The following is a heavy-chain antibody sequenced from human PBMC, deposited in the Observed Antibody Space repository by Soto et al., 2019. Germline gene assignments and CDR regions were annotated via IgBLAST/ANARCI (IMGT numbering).Heavy chain of an antibody. CDR2: IYYSWST. CDR3: ARHSPTIYGYCTNGVCQIFDY. Sequence: QSQTLSLTCTVSGGSISSSSYYWGWIRQPPGKGLEWIGSIYYSWSTYYNPSLKSRVTISVDTSKNQFSLKLSSVTAADTAVYYCARHSPTIYGYCTNGVCQIFDYWGQGTLVTVSS. V-gene: IGHV4-39*01. CDR1: GGSISSSSYY. D-gene: IGHD2-8*01. J-gene: IGHJ4*02.